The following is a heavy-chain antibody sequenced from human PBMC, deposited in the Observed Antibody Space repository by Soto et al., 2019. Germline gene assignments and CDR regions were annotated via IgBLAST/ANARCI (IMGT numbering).Heavy chain of an antibody. Sequence: EVQLVESGGGLVQPGGSLRLSCAASGFTFSTHSMNWVRQAPGKGLEWISYITSSDVTMYADSVKGRFTISRDNAKNSLYLQMNSLRGEDTAVYFCVGAVGFPLIYWGQGTLVTVSS. V-gene: IGHV3-48*01. CDR3: VGAVGFPLIY. CDR2: ITSSDVT. CDR1: GFTFSTHS. J-gene: IGHJ4*02. D-gene: IGHD1-26*01.